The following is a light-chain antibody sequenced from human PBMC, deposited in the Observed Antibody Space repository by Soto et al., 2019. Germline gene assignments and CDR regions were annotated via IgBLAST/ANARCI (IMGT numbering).Light chain of an antibody. Sequence: EIVMTQSPPTLSVYLGERATLSCRASQSISSTLAWYQQKPGQAPRLLIYGASTRATGIPARFSGSGSGTEFTLTISSLQPEDFATYYCLQHNTYPLSFGGGTKVDIK. V-gene: IGKV3-15*01. J-gene: IGKJ4*01. CDR3: LQHNTYPLS. CDR2: GAS. CDR1: QSISST.